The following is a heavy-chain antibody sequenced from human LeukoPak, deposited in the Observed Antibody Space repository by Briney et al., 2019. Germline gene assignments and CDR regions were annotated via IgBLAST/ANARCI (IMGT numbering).Heavy chain of an antibody. V-gene: IGHV4-61*02. J-gene: IGHJ4*02. CDR1: GVPLSSVIYF. D-gene: IGHD3-3*01. CDR3: ARETGITIFGVVIRTYFYFDY. CDR2: LYTSGRT. Sequence: SETLSLTCTVSGVPLSSVIYFWSWVRQPAGKGLEWIGRLYTSGRTNYNPSLKCRVTISVDTSKNQFSLKLSSVTAADTAVYYCARETGITIFGVVIRTYFYFDYWGQGTLVTVSS.